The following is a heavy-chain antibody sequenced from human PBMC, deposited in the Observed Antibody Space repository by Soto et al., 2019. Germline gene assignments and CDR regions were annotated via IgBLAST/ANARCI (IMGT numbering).Heavy chain of an antibody. D-gene: IGHD3-22*01. CDR1: GFTFSSYA. CDR3: AREVVIVVDGLDAFDI. V-gene: IGHV3-30-3*01. CDR2: ISYDGSNK. Sequence: QVQLVESGGGVVQPGRSLRLSCAASGFTFSSYAMHWVRQAPGKGLEWVAVISYDGSNKYYADSVKGRFTISRDNSKNXLYLQMNSLRAEDTAVYYCAREVVIVVDGLDAFDIWGQGTMVTVSS. J-gene: IGHJ3*02.